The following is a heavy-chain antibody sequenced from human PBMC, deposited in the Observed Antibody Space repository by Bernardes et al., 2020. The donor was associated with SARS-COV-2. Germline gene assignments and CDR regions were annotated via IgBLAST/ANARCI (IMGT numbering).Heavy chain of an antibody. D-gene: IGHD3-3*01. CDR3: ARLRVYYDSWTGYTYLDYGDYVVY. V-gene: IGHV2-5*01. Sequence: SGPTQVKPTQTLMLTCTFSGFSLTTSGVGVGWIRQSPGKALEWLALIYWNDDKRYSPSLKSRLTITKDTSKNQVVLTMTNMDPVDTATYYCARLRVYYDSWTGYTYLDYGDYVVYWGQGTLVTVSS. CDR1: GFSLTTSGVG. J-gene: IGHJ4*02. CDR2: IYWNDDK.